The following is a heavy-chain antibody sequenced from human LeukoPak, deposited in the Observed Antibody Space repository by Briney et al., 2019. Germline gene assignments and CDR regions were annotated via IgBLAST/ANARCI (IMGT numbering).Heavy chain of an antibody. CDR2: MNPNSGNT. Sequence: ASVKVSCKASGYTFTSYDINWVRQATGQGLEWMGWMNPNSGNTGYAQKFQGRVTMTRNTSIGTAYMELSSLRSEDTAVYYCAGGRDARRITIFGVARGSLDVWGKGTTVTVSS. CDR1: GYTFTSYD. J-gene: IGHJ6*04. D-gene: IGHD3-3*01. CDR3: AGGRDARRITIFGVARGSLDV. V-gene: IGHV1-8*01.